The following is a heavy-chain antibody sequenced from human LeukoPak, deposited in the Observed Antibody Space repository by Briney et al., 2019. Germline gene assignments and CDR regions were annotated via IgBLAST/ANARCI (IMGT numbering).Heavy chain of an antibody. CDR1: GGSISSYY. D-gene: IGHD3-22*01. Sequence: SETLSLTCTVSGGSISSYYWSWIRQPPGKGLEWIGYIYTGGSTNYNPSLKSRVTISVDTSKNQFSLKLSSVTAADTAVYYCARSDPLYYYDSSGSPDYYMDVWGKGTTVTVSS. CDR2: IYTGGST. J-gene: IGHJ6*03. V-gene: IGHV4-4*09. CDR3: ARSDPLYYYDSSGSPDYYMDV.